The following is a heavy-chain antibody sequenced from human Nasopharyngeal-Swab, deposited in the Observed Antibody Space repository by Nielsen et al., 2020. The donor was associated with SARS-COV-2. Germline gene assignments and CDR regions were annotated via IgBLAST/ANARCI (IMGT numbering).Heavy chain of an antibody. D-gene: IGHD3-10*01. V-gene: IGHV3-73*01. CDR3: AKTKVLLFYYMDV. J-gene: IGHJ6*03. CDR2: IRSKANSYAT. Sequence: GESLKISCAASGFTFSGSAMHWVRQASGKGLEWVGRIRSKANSYATAYAASVKGRFTISRDDSKNTAYLQMNSLRAEDTAVYYCAKTKVLLFYYMDVWGKGTTVTVSS. CDR1: GFTFSGSA.